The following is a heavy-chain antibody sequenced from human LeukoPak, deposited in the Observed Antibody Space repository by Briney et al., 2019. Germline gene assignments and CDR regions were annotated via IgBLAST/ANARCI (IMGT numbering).Heavy chain of an antibody. CDR2: IWYDGSNK. V-gene: IGHV3-33*08. J-gene: IGHJ5*02. Sequence: GGSLRLSCAASGFTFSSYGMHWVRQAPGKGLEWVAVIWYDGSNKYCADSVKGRFTISRDNSKNTLYLQMNSLRAEDTAVYYCAREESYNWFDPWGQGTLVTVSS. CDR3: AREESYNWFDP. D-gene: IGHD3-10*01. CDR1: GFTFSSYG.